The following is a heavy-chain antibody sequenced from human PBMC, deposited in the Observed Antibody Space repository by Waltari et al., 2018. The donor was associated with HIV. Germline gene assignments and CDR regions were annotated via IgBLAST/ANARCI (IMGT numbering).Heavy chain of an antibody. D-gene: IGHD2-15*01. CDR1: GYSFKTYW. V-gene: IGHV5-51*03. Sequence: EVQLVQSGAAVKKPGESLQISCKGSGYSFKTYWTASVSQSHGKGPEWMGIIYPDDSDSRYSPSFQGQVTISVDKSISIAYLQLKASDTAIYYCARSPQYCSGGRCSYYYGMDVWGQGTTVTVSS. CDR3: ARSPQYCSGGRCSYYYGMDV. J-gene: IGHJ6*02. CDR2: IYPDDSDS.